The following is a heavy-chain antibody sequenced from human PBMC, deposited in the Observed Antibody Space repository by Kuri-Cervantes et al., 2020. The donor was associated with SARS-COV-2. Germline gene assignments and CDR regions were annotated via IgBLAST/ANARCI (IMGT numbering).Heavy chain of an antibody. CDR1: RLTFTSFA. CDR3: ARAASEASMSSRKYFQN. J-gene: IGHJ1*01. CDR2: ISYDGNNQ. D-gene: IGHD2-2*01. Sequence: GESLKISCAASRLTFTSFAMHWVRQAPGKGLEWVAFISYDGNNQYYADSVRGRFSISRDHSMLYLQMNSLRAEDTAVYYCARAASEASMSSRKYFQNWGQGTLVTVSS. V-gene: IGHV3-30-3*01.